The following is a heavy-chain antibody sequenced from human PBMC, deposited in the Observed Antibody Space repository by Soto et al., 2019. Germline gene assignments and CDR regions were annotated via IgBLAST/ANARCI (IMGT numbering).Heavy chain of an antibody. V-gene: IGHV2-5*01. CDR3: AQSNYYDSSCYGGRYY. Sequence: PTLANPTQTLTLTCTFSGFSLSTSGVGVGWVRQPPGKALEGLALICWNDDKRYSPSLKSRLSITKDTSKNQVVLTMTNTDPVDTAAYCCAQSNYYDSSCYGGRYYWGQGTLVPVSS. J-gene: IGHJ4*02. CDR2: ICWNDDK. D-gene: IGHD3-22*01. CDR1: GFSLSTSGVG.